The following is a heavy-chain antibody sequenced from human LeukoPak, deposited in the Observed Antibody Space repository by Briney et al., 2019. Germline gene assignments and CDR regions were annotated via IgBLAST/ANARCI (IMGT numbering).Heavy chain of an antibody. Sequence: ASVKVSCKASGGTFNNYVISWVRQAPGQGLEWMGGIIPMFGTTNYAQKFQGRVTITADESTSTAYMELSSLRSEDTAVYYCARGPYGSGSYWTFADHYYMDIWDKGTTVTISS. D-gene: IGHD3-10*01. CDR2: IIPMFGTT. CDR1: GGTFNNYV. CDR3: ARGPYGSGSYWTFADHYYMDI. V-gene: IGHV1-69*13. J-gene: IGHJ6*03.